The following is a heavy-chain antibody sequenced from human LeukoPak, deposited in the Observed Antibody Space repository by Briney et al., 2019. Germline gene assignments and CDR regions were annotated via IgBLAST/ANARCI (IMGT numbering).Heavy chain of an antibody. CDR2: TYGDAITT. V-gene: IGHV3-23*01. CDR3: AREQRGCSSTSCPFDY. J-gene: IGHJ4*02. Sequence: PGGSLRLSCAASGFTLSSFAMSWVRQAPGKGLEWVATTYGDAITTKYTDSVRGRFDISRDNSKNTLYLQMNSLRAEDMAVYYCAREQRGCSSTSCPFDYWGQGTLVTVSS. CDR1: GFTLSSFA. D-gene: IGHD2-2*01.